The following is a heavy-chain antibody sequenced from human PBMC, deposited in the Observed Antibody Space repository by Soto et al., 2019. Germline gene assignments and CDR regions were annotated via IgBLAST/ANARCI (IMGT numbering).Heavy chain of an antibody. V-gene: IGHV4-59*08. CDR3: ARHVRGGYGSFYY. Sequence: SETLSLTCTVSCGSISSYYWSWIRQPPGKGLEWIGYIYYSGSTNYNPSLKSRVTISVDTSKNQFSLKLSSVTAADTAVYYCARHVRGGYGSFYYWGQGTLVTVSS. D-gene: IGHD3-10*02. CDR2: IYYSGST. J-gene: IGHJ4*02. CDR1: CGSISSYY.